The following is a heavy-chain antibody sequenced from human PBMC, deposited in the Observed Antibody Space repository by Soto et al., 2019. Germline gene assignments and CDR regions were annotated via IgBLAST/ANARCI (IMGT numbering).Heavy chain of an antibody. D-gene: IGHD1-26*01. CDR3: ARHVLADSGSDNWFDP. Sequence: SETLSLTCTDSGGSISRSSYYWGWIRKPKGKGLEWSGSIYYSGSTYYNPSLKTRVNISVDTSKNQFSLKLSSVTAADTAVYYCARHVLADSGSDNWFDPWGQGTLVTVSS. J-gene: IGHJ5*02. CDR1: GGSISRSSYY. CDR2: IYYSGST. V-gene: IGHV4-39*01.